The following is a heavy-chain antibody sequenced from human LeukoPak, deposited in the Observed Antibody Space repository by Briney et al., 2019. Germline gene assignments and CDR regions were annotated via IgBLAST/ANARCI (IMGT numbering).Heavy chain of an antibody. Sequence: GRSLRLSCAASGFSFVSHAMHWVRQAPGKGLEWVALISYDGSNTYYADSVKGRFSISRESSKNTLYLQMNSLRAEDTAIYYCAKNRGYGSGSYPHFDHWGQGTLVTVSS. CDR1: GFSFVSHA. CDR2: ISYDGSNT. D-gene: IGHD3-10*01. V-gene: IGHV3-30*18. CDR3: AKNRGYGSGSYPHFDH. J-gene: IGHJ4*02.